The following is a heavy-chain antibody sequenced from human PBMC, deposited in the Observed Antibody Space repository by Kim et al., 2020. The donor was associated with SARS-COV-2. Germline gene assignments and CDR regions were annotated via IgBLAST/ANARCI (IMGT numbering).Heavy chain of an antibody. D-gene: IGHD6-13*01. J-gene: IGHJ4*02. CDR3: ARAASAAGTGGFDY. V-gene: IGHV3-30*04. CDR1: GFTFSSYA. CDR2: ISYDGSNK. Sequence: GGSLRLSCAASGFTFSSYAMHWVRQAPGKGLEWVAVISYDGSNKYYADSVKGRFTISRDNSKNTLYLQMNSLRAEDTAVYYCARAASAAGTGGFDYWGQGTLVTVSS.